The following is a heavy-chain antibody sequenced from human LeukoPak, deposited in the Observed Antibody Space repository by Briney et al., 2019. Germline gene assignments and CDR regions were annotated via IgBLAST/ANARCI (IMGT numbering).Heavy chain of an antibody. D-gene: IGHD2/OR15-2a*01. CDR2: ISNGGNAQ. Sequence: PGGSLRLSCAASGFTFSHYGMHWVRHTPDKGLEWVAIISNGGNAQFYADSVKGRFTISRDNSKNTLYLQMNSLRAEDTAVYYCAKVKGFIIPTWFDYWGQGTLVTVSS. CDR1: GFTFSHYG. V-gene: IGHV3-30*18. J-gene: IGHJ4*02. CDR3: AKVKGFIIPTWFDY.